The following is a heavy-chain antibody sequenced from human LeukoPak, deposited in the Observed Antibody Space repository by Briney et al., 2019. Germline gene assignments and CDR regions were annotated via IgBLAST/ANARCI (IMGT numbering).Heavy chain of an antibody. J-gene: IGHJ3*02. CDR3: ARGHPIFGVAWYAFDI. CDR1: GGSISSYY. Sequence: SETLSLTCTVSGGSISSYYWSWIRQPAGKGLEWVGRIYTSGSTNYNPSLKSRVTMSVDTSKNQFSLKLSSVTAADTAVYYCARGHPIFGVAWYAFDIWGQGTMVTVSS. D-gene: IGHD3-3*01. CDR2: IYTSGST. V-gene: IGHV4-4*07.